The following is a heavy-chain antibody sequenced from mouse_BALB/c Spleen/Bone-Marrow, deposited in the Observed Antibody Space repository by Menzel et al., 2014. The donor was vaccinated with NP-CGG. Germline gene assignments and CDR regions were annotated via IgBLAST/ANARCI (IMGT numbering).Heavy chain of an antibody. CDR2: IDPANGNT. J-gene: IGHJ4*01. V-gene: IGHV14-3*02. CDR1: GFNIKDTY. CDR3: GRYNEHYAMDY. Sequence: EVQLQQSGAELVKPGASVKLSCTASGFNIKDTYMHWVKQRPEQGLEWIGRIDPANGNTKYDPKFQGKATITADTSSNTGYLQLSSVASEDAAVYYCGRYNEHYAMDYWGQGTSVTVSS.